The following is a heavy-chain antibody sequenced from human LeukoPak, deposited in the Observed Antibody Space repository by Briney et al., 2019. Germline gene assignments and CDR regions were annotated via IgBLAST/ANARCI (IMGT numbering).Heavy chain of an antibody. J-gene: IGHJ1*01. CDR3: ARDHNSDWYSVVVMSEYFQR. CDR1: GFTSAFPFSTYA. D-gene: IGHD6-19*01. CDR2: ISGSGHYT. Sequence: PGGSLRLSCAASGFTSAFPFSTYAMSWVRQAPGKGLEWVSGISGSGHYTYYTDSVRGRFTISRDNAKNSLYLQMNSLRDEDTAIYYCARDHNSDWYSVVVMSEYFQRWGQGTLVTVSS. V-gene: IGHV3-23*01.